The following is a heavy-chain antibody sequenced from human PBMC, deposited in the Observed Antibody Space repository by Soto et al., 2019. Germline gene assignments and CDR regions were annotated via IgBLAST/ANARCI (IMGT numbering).Heavy chain of an antibody. CDR3: AKDSGSWYYFDY. CDR1: GFTFSSYA. Sequence: GGSLRLSCAASGFTFSSYAMSWVRQAPGKGLEWVPAISGSGGSTYYADSVKGRFTISRDNSKNTLYLQMNSLRAEDTAVYYCAKDSGSWYYFDYWGQGTLVTVSS. V-gene: IGHV3-23*01. D-gene: IGHD6-13*01. CDR2: ISGSGGST. J-gene: IGHJ4*02.